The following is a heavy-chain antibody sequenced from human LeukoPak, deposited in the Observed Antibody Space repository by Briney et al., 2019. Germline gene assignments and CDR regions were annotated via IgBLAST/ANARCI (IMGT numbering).Heavy chain of an antibody. V-gene: IGHV2-70*11. CDR3: ARIAVAGYFFDY. CDR1: GFSLSTSGMC. D-gene: IGHD6-19*01. J-gene: IGHJ4*02. CDR2: IDWDDDK. Sequence: SGPALVKPTQTLTLTCTFSGFSLSTSGMCVSWIRQPPGKALEWPARIDWDDDKYYSTSLETRLTISKDTSKNQVVLTMTNMDPVDTATYYCARIAVAGYFFDYWGQGILVTVSS.